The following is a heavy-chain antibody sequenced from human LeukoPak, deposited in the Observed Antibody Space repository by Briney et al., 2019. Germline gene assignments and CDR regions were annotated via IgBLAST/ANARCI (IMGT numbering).Heavy chain of an antibody. Sequence: GGSLRLSCAASGFTFSSYGMHWVRQAPGKGLEWVAFIRYDGSNKYYADSVKGRFTISRDNSKNTLYLQMNSLRAEDTAVYYCARDYITMIVARPFDYWGQGTLVTVSS. D-gene: IGHD3-22*01. CDR2: IRYDGSNK. CDR3: ARDYITMIVARPFDY. CDR1: GFTFSSYG. J-gene: IGHJ4*02. V-gene: IGHV3-30*02.